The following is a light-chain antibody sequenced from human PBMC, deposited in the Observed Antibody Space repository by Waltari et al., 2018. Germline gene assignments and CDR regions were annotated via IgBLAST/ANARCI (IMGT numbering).Light chain of an antibody. CDR3: QYYDSSRLWT. CDR2: GAS. J-gene: IGKJ1*01. CDR1: QSIDSTY. V-gene: IGKV3-20*01. Sequence: EIVLTQSPGTLSLSPGERATLSCRASQSIDSTYLAWYQQKPGQPPRLLIYGASNRATGISDRFSGSVSGTDFTLTISRLDPEDFAVYYCQYYDSSRLWTFGQGTKVEIK.